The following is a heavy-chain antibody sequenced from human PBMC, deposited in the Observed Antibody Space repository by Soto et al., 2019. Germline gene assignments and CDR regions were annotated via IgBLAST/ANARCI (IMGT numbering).Heavy chain of an antibody. CDR1: GGTFSSYR. Sequence: QVQLVQSGAEMRRPGSSVKVSRKASGGTFSSYRINWVRQAPGQGLEWVGGIVPIYRTADYAQKFQGRVTITADESARTAYMELRGLKSQDTAVYYCARDSGAKLSSSWGQGTLVTVSS. CDR2: IVPIYRTA. D-gene: IGHD6-13*01. V-gene: IGHV1-69*01. CDR3: ARDSGAKLSSS. J-gene: IGHJ4*02.